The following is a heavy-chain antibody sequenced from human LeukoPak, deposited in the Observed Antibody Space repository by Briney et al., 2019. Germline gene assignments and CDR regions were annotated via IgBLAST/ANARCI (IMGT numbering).Heavy chain of an antibody. CDR1: GYTFTSYG. V-gene: IGHV1-18*01. CDR3: ARDTEWAYFDL. Sequence: ASVRVSCKASGYTFTSYGISWVRQAPGQGLEGMGWISAYNGSTNYAQKLQGRVTITTDTSTSTAYMELRSLRSDDTAVYYCARDTEWAYFDLWGRGTLVTVSS. J-gene: IGHJ2*01. D-gene: IGHD3-3*01. CDR2: ISAYNGST.